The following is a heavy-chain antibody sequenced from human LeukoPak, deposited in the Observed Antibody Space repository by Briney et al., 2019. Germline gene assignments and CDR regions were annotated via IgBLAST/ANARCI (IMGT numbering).Heavy chain of an antibody. CDR1: GGTFSSYA. Sequence: WASVKVSFKASGGTFSSYAISWVRPAPGQGLEWMGRIIPILGIANYAQKFQGRVTITADKSTSTAYMELSSLRSEDTAVYYCARGGDTDLMDYWGQGTLVTVSS. D-gene: IGHD2-21*01. J-gene: IGHJ4*02. CDR3: ARGGDTDLMDY. CDR2: IIPILGIA. V-gene: IGHV1-69*04.